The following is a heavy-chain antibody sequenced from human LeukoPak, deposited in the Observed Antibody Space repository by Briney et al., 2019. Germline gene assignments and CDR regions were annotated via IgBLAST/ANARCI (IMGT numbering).Heavy chain of an antibody. Sequence: SVPVSCKPSGYTFTSHCISWVRQAPGQPLEWMGGIIPIFGTANYAQKFQARVTINADKSTSTAYMEVSSLKSEDTAVYYCASQLQGVWFDLWGKGTLVTVSS. CDR1: GYTFTSHC. CDR2: IIPIFGTA. D-gene: IGHD4-23*01. J-gene: IGHJ5*02. CDR3: ASQLQGVWFDL. V-gene: IGHV1-69*06.